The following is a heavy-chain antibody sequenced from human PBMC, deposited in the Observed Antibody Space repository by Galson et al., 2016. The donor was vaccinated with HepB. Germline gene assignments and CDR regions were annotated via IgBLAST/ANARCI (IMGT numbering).Heavy chain of an antibody. CDR2: IRLKTDGQST. CDR3: TTEVCYRFET. J-gene: IGHJ5*02. CDR1: GIRFSDYY. V-gene: IGHV3-72*01. Sequence: SLRLSCAGYGIRFSDYYMDWVRQAPGKGLQWVCRIRLKTDGQSTDCAASLKDRFIISRGDSRNSVYLQMDSLKSEDTAVYYCTTEVCYRFETWGQGTLVTVS. D-gene: IGHD3-16*02.